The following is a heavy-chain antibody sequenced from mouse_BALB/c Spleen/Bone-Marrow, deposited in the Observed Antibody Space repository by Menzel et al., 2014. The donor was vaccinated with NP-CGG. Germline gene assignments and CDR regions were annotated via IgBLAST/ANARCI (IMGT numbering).Heavy chain of an antibody. V-gene: IGHV1-77*01. Sequence: QVQLKESGPELVKPGASVKMSCKASGYTFTDYVINWVRQRTGQGLEWIGEVYPGSGSTHHNEKFMGKATLTADKSPNTVYMHLSSLTSEDSAVYFCATSKPFYAMDYWGQGTSVTVSS. J-gene: IGHJ4*01. CDR2: VYPGSGST. CDR3: ATSKPFYAMDY. CDR1: GYTFTDYV.